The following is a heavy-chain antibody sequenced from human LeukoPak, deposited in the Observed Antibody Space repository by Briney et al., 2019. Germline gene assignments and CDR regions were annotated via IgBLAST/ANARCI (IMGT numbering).Heavy chain of an antibody. CDR3: ARGWSAAAGTWWFDP. V-gene: IGHV4-59*01. CDR2: IYYSGST. CDR1: GGSISSYY. D-gene: IGHD6-13*01. Sequence: SETLSLTCTVSGGSISSYYWSWIRQPPGKGLEWIGYIYYSGSTNYNPSLKSRVTISVDTSKNQFSLKLSSVTAADTAVYYCARGWSAAAGTWWFDPWGQGTLVTASS. J-gene: IGHJ5*02.